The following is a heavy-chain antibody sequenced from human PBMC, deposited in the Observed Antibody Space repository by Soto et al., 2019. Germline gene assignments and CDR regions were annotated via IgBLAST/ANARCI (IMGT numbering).Heavy chain of an antibody. J-gene: IGHJ4*02. Sequence: SETLSLTCAVYGGSFSGYYWSWIRQPPGKGLEWIGEINHSGSTNYNPSLKSRVTISVDTSKNQFSLKLSSVTAADTAVYYCARGRTGTAFDYWGQGTLVTVSS. D-gene: IGHD1-7*01. CDR1: GGSFSGYY. CDR2: INHSGST. CDR3: ARGRTGTAFDY. V-gene: IGHV4-34*01.